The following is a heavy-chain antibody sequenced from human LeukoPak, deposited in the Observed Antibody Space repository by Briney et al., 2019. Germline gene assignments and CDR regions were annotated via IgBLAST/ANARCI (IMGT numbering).Heavy chain of an antibody. D-gene: IGHD6-13*01. J-gene: IGHJ4*02. CDR1: GYTLTELS. CDR2: FDPEDGET. Sequence: ASVKVSCKVSGYTLTELSMHWVRQAPGKGLEWMGGFDPEDGETIYAQKFQGRVTITADESTSTAYMELSSLRSEDTAVYYCARGRSSSWYDYWGQGTLVTVSS. CDR3: ARGRSSSWYDY. V-gene: IGHV1-24*01.